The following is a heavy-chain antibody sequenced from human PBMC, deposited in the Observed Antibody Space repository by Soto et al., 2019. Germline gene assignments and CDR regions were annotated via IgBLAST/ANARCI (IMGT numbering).Heavy chain of an antibody. CDR2: IYHSGST. CDR1: GGSISSSNW. J-gene: IGHJ6*02. CDR3: ARDLIYEERRDSYYYGMDV. Sequence: QVQLQESGPGLVKPSGTLSLTCAVSGGSISSSNWWSWVRQPPGKGLEWIGEIYHSGSTNYNPSLKRRVTISVDKSKTQFSLKLSSVTAANTAGYYWARDLIYEERRDSYYYGMDVWGQGTTVTVSS. V-gene: IGHV4-4*02. D-gene: IGHD5-12*01.